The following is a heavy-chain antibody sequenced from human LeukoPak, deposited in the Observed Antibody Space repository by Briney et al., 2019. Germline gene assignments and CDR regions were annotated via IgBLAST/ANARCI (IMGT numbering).Heavy chain of an antibody. J-gene: IGHJ5*02. CDR1: GGSLRSYY. CDR3: ARTSVYYYGSGSYLKRRYNWFDP. Sequence: SETLSLSCSVSGGSLRSYYCGWIRQPPGRGLGWVGYIYYSESTNYNPPLKSRVTISVDTSKNQFSLKLSSVTAADTAVYYCARTSVYYYGSGSYLKRRYNWFDPWGQGTLVTVSS. CDR2: IYYSEST. V-gene: IGHV4-59*01. D-gene: IGHD3-10*01.